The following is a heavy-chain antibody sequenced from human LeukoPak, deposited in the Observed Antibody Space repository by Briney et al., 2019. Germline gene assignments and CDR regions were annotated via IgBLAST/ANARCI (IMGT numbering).Heavy chain of an antibody. CDR3: AREGHTSGFCGAFDI. V-gene: IGHV3-30*03. D-gene: IGHD5-12*01. CDR1: GFTFNNYA. CDR2: MSFDGSQ. Sequence: GGSLRLSCAASGFTFNNYAMNWVRQARGKGLEWVAGMSFDGSQYYVDSVKGRFTISRDNSGNTVFLHMTSLRPEDTAVYFCAREGHTSGFCGAFDIWGQGTTVTISS. J-gene: IGHJ3*02.